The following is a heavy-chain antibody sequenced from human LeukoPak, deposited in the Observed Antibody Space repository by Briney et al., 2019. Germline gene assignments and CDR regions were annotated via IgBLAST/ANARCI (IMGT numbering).Heavy chain of an antibody. J-gene: IGHJ4*02. Sequence: SETLSLTCTVSGVSISSYYWSWIRQPPGKGLKWIGYIYYSGSTNYNPSLKSRVTISVDTSKNQFSLKLSSVTAADTAVYYCARHQDGDYFDYWGQGTLVTVSS. CDR3: ARHQDGDYFDY. D-gene: IGHD4-17*01. V-gene: IGHV4-59*08. CDR2: IYYSGST. CDR1: GVSISSYY.